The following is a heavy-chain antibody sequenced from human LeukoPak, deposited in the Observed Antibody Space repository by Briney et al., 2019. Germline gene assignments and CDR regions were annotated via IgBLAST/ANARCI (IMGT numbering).Heavy chain of an antibody. J-gene: IGHJ5*02. CDR3: AHRGYITMVRGVSPIRGWFDP. Sequence: SGPTLLNPTPPPTLTCTYSAFSLSTSAVGVGWNRQPPVKALEWLAVIYWNDDKRYTPALKSRITITHDHTNNQVALTMTNIDPVDTATYYCAHRGYITMVRGVSPIRGWFDPWGEGTLVTVSS. CDR1: AFSLSTSAVG. V-gene: IGHV2-5*01. CDR2: IYWNDDK. D-gene: IGHD3-10*01.